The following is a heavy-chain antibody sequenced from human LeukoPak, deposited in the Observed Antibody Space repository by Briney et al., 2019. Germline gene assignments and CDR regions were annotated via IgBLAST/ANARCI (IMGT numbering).Heavy chain of an antibody. CDR2: INHSGST. D-gene: IGHD3-3*01. V-gene: IGHV4-34*01. J-gene: IGHJ4*02. Sequence: PSETLSLTCAVYGGSFSGYYWSWIRQPPGKGLEWIGEINHSGSTNYNPSLKSRVTISVDTSKNQFSLKLSSVTAADTAVCYCANTRGVVIVWSQGTLVTVSS. CDR3: ANTRGVVIV. CDR1: GGSFSGYY.